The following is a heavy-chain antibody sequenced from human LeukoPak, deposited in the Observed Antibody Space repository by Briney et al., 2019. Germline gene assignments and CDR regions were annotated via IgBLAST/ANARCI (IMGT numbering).Heavy chain of an antibody. CDR1: GFTVSSNY. D-gene: IGHD6-19*01. Sequence: PGGSLRLSCAASGFTVSSNYMSWVRQAPGKGLEWVSVIYSGGSTYYADSVKGRFTISRDNSKNTLYLQMNSLSAEDTAGYYCASGFPSSGWGYWGQGTLVTVSS. CDR3: ASGFPSSGWGY. J-gene: IGHJ4*02. V-gene: IGHV3-53*01. CDR2: IYSGGST.